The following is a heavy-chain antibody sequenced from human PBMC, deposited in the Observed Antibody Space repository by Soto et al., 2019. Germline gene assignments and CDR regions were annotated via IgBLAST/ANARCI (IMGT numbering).Heavy chain of an antibody. V-gene: IGHV3-23*01. D-gene: IGHD2-8*01. CDR3: ARHNGVHDAFEI. Sequence: GGSLRLSCAASGFTFSSYAMSWVRQAPGKGLEWVSAISGSGGSTYYADSVKGRFTISRDNSKNTLYLQMNSLRAEDTAVYYCARHNGVHDAFEIWGQGTMVTVSS. J-gene: IGHJ3*02. CDR1: GFTFSSYA. CDR2: ISGSGGST.